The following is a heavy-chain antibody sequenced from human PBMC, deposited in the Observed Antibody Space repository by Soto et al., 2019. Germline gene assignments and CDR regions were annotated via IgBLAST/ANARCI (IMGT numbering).Heavy chain of an antibody. CDR2: INAGNGNT. Sequence: ASVKVSCKASGYTFTSYAMHWVRQAPGQRLEWMGWINAGNGNTKYSQKFQGRVTITRDTSASTAYMELSSLRSEDTAVYYCARVTAVAARNQPIDYWGQGTLVTVSS. V-gene: IGHV1-3*01. CDR3: ARVTAVAARNQPIDY. J-gene: IGHJ4*02. D-gene: IGHD6-19*01. CDR1: GYTFTSYA.